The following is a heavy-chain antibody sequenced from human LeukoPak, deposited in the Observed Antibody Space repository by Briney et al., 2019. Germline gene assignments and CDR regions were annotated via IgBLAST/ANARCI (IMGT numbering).Heavy chain of an antibody. J-gene: IGHJ4*02. CDR3: AREGPGRFGAPGPNVYSIDY. D-gene: IGHD3-10*01. CDR1: GGSISSSNW. V-gene: IGHV4-4*02. Sequence: SETLSLTCAVSGGSISSSNWWSWVRQPPGKGLEWIGEIYHSGSTNYNPSLKSRVTISVDKSKNQFSLKLTSVTAADTAVYYCAREGPGRFGAPGPNVYSIDYWGQGTLVTVSS. CDR2: IYHSGST.